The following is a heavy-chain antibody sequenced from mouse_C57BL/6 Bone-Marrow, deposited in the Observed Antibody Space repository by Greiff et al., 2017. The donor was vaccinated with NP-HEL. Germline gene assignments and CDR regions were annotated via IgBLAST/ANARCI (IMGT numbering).Heavy chain of an antibody. J-gene: IGHJ3*01. Sequence: EVMLVESGGGLVQPGGSLKLSCAASGFTFSDYYMYWVRQTPEKRLEWVAYISNGGGSTYYPATVKGRFTISRDNAKNTLYLQMSRLKSEDTAMYYCAIPYDGYYVGWFAYWGQGTLVTVSA. D-gene: IGHD2-3*01. CDR3: AIPYDGYYVGWFAY. CDR1: GFTFSDYY. V-gene: IGHV5-12*01. CDR2: ISNGGGST.